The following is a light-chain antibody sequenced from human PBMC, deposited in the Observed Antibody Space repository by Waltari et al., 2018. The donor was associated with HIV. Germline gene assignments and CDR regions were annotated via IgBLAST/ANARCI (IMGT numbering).Light chain of an antibody. V-gene: IGLV2-14*03. CDR2: DVS. CDR1: SSDVGGYNY. CDR3: SSYTSSSTLEVV. J-gene: IGLJ2*01. Sequence: QSALTQPASVSGSPGQSITISCTGTSSDVGGYNYVSWYQQHPGKAPKLMIYDVSNRPSGVSNRFSDSKSGNTASLTISGLQAEDEADYYCSSYTSSSTLEVVFGGGTKLTVL.